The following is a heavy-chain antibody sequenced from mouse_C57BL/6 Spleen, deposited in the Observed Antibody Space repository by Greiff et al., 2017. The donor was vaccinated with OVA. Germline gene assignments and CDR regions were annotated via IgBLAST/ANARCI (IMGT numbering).Heavy chain of an antibody. D-gene: IGHD2-4*01. CDR3: ARAIYYDYADY. Sequence: DVKLQESGPGLVKPSQSLSLTCSVTGYSITSGYYWNWIRQFPGNKLEWMGYISYDGSNNYNPSLKNRISITRDTSKNQFFLKLNSVTTEDTATYYCARAIYYDYADYWGQGTTLTVSS. CDR2: ISYDGSN. J-gene: IGHJ2*01. CDR1: GYSITSGYY. V-gene: IGHV3-6*01.